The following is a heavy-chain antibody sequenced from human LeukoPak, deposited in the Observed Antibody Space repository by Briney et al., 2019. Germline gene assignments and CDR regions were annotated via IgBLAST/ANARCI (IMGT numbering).Heavy chain of an antibody. D-gene: IGHD3-3*01. CDR1: GFTFSSYA. CDR3: ARAEWGFFDY. V-gene: IGHV4-34*01. CDR2: INHSGST. J-gene: IGHJ4*02. Sequence: GSLRLSCAASGFTFSSYAMHWVRQPPGKGLEWIGEINHSGSTNYNPSLKSRVTISVDTSKNQFSLRLSSVTAADTAVYYCARAEWGFFDYWGQGTLVTVSS.